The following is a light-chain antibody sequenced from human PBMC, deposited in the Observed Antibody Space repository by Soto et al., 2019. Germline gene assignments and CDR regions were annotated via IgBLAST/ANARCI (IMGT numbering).Light chain of an antibody. Sequence: HSALTQPASVSGSPGQSITVSCTGTSSDIGASNYVSWYQQHPGKAPKLIISEVSNRPSGVSNRFSGSKSGSTASLTISGLQAEDEADYYCTSYTSSITWVFGGGTQLTVL. CDR1: SSDIGASNY. J-gene: IGLJ3*02. CDR2: EVS. CDR3: TSYTSSITWV. V-gene: IGLV2-14*01.